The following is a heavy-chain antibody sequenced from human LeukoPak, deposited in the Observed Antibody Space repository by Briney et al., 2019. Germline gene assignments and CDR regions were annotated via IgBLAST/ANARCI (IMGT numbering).Heavy chain of an antibody. J-gene: IGHJ5*02. CDR1: GYTFTSYG. V-gene: IGHV1-18*01. D-gene: IGHD3-22*01. Sequence: ASVKVSCKASGYTFTSYGISWVRQAPGQGLEWMGRISAYNGNTNYAQKLQGRVTMTTDTSTSTAYMELRSLRSDDTAVYYCAREFEGYYDSSGYYAWGQGTLVTVSS. CDR3: AREFEGYYDSSGYYA. CDR2: ISAYNGNT.